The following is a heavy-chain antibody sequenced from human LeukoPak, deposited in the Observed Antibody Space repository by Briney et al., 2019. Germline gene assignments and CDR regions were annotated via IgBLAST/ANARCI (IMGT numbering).Heavy chain of an antibody. V-gene: IGHV3-48*03. CDR3: AELGITMIGGV. CDR2: ISSSGSTI. CDR1: GFLFNTYE. Sequence: GGSLRLSCATSGFLFNTYEMNWVRQAPGKGLEWVSYISSSGSTIYYADSVKGRFTISRDNAKNSLYLQMNSLRAEDTAVYYCAELGITMIGGVWGKGTTVTISS. J-gene: IGHJ6*04. D-gene: IGHD3-10*02.